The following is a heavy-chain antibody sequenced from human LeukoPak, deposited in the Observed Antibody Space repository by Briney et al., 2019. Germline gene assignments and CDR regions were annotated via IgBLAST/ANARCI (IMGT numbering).Heavy chain of an antibody. Sequence: SETLSLTCSVSGGSMSSYYWNWIRLPPGKGLEWIGYIYYGGRTNYNPSLKSRVAISVDTSKNQFSLKLSSVTAADSAFYYCARSGGMFYFDFWGQGNLVTVSS. V-gene: IGHV4-59*01. D-gene: IGHD4-23*01. CDR3: ARSGGMFYFDF. CDR1: GGSMSSYY. J-gene: IGHJ4*02. CDR2: IYYGGRT.